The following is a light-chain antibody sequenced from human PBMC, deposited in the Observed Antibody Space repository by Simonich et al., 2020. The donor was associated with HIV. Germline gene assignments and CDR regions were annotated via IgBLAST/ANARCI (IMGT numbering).Light chain of an antibody. J-gene: IGLJ3*02. CDR3: SSYTSSSTWV. V-gene: IGLV2-14*01. CDR2: DVI. Sequence: QSALTQPPSASGSPGQSVTISCTGTSIDVGGNNYVSWYQQHPGKAPKLIIYDVIKRPSGVSNRFSGSKSGNTASLTISGLQAEDEADYYCSSYTSSSTWVFGGGTKLTVL. CDR1: SIDVGGNNY.